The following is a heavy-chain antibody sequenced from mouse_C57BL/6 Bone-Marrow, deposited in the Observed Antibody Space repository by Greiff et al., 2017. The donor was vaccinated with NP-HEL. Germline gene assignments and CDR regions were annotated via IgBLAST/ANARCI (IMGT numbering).Heavy chain of an antibody. J-gene: IGHJ4*01. CDR1: GFTFNTYA. CDR3: VREGTAQTPYAMDY. V-gene: IGHV10-3*01. Sequence: EVQVVESGGGLVQPKGSLKLSCAASGFTFNTYAMHWVRQAPGKGLEWVARIRSKSSNYATYYADSVKDRFTISRDDSQSMLYLQMNNLKTEDTAMYYCVREGTAQTPYAMDYWGQGTSVTVSS. CDR2: IRSKSSNYAT. D-gene: IGHD3-2*02.